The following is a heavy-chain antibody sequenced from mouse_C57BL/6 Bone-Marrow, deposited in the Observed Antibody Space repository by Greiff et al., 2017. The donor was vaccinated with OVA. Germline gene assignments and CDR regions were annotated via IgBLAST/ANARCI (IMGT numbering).Heavy chain of an antibody. D-gene: IGHD1-1*01. Sequence: EVKLQESGGGLVKPGGSLKLSCAASGFTFSSYAMSWVRQTPEKRLEWVATISDGGSYTYYPDNVKGRFTISRDNAKNNLYLQMSHLKSEDTAMYYCAKPTVVAHWYFDVWGTGTTVTVSS. V-gene: IGHV5-4*03. CDR3: AKPTVVAHWYFDV. J-gene: IGHJ1*03. CDR1: GFTFSSYA. CDR2: ISDGGSYT.